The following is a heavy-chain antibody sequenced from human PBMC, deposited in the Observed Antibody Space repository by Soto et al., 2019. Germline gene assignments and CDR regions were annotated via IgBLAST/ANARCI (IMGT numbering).Heavy chain of an antibody. V-gene: IGHV4-4*09. Sequence: SETLSLTCTVSGGSISSYYWNWIRQSPGKGLEWIGYIYRTGSTHYNPSLKSRAAISLGTSRNQFSLQLKSVTAADTAIYFCARQIGDDPFDIWGQGTMVTVSS. J-gene: IGHJ3*02. D-gene: IGHD3-16*01. CDR3: ARQIGDDPFDI. CDR1: GGSISSYY. CDR2: IYRTGST.